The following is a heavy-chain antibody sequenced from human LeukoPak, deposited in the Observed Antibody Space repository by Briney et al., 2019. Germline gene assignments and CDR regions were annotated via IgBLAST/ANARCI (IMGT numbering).Heavy chain of an antibody. Sequence: GGSLTLSCVASGFTFSSYEMSWVRQSPGKGLEWISYISRSGATENYADSVKGRFTISRDNSKNTLYLQMNSLRVDDTAVYYCAGEDYLDSSGSFDYWGQGTLVTVSS. CDR1: GFTFSSYE. J-gene: IGHJ4*02. CDR3: AGEDYLDSSGSFDY. V-gene: IGHV3-48*03. D-gene: IGHD3-22*01. CDR2: ISRSGATE.